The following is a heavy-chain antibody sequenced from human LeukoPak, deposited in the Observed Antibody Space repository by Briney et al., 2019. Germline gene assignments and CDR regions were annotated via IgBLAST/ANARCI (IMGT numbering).Heavy chain of an antibody. CDR3: TRFLSTMIARPPDY. CDR2: IRSKAYGGTT. D-gene: IGHD3-22*01. V-gene: IGHV3-49*04. Sequence: GGSLRLSCTASGFTFGDYAMSWVRQAPGKGLEWVGFIRSKAYGGTTEYAASVKGRFTISRDDSKSIAYLQMNSLKTEDTAVYYCTRFLSTMIARPPDYGGQGPLVTVSS. J-gene: IGHJ4*02. CDR1: GFTFGDYA.